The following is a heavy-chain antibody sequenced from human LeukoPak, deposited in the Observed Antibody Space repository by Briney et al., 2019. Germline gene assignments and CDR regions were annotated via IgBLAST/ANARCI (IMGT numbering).Heavy chain of an antibody. J-gene: IGHJ4*02. D-gene: IGHD2-2*01. V-gene: IGHV4-34*01. CDR2: INHSGST. Sequence: PSETLSLTCAVYDGSFSGYYWSWIRQPPGKGLEWIGEINHSGSTNYNPSLKSRVTISVDTSKNQFSLKLSSVTAADTAVYYCARQFNCSSTSCYDYWGQGTLVTVSS. CDR1: DGSFSGYY. CDR3: ARQFNCSSTSCYDY.